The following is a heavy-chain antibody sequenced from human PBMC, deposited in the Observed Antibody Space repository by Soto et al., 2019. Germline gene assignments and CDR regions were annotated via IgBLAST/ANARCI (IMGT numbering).Heavy chain of an antibody. Sequence: VKVSCKASGGTLNNYAINWVRQAPGQGLEWMGGILPVSAPPDYAQKFQGRVSITADHSTSTVYMELSRLNSDETAVYFCATDSNYDVSNSFWGQGTLVIVS. D-gene: IGHD3-3*01. CDR1: GGTLNNYA. CDR2: ILPVSAPP. V-gene: IGHV1-69*13. CDR3: ATDSNYDVSNSF. J-gene: IGHJ4*02.